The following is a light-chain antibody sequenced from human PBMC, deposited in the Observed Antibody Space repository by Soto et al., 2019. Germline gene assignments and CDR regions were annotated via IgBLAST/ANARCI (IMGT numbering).Light chain of an antibody. CDR2: GNN. CDR3: QAYDRSQSGAV. Sequence: QSVLTQPPSVSGAPGQRVTISCAGSTSNIGDYDVHWYQQRPGTAPKLLIYGNNNRPSGVPDRFSGSKSGTSASLAITGRQAEDEADYYCQAYDRSQSGAVFGGGTNLTVL. CDR1: TSNIGDYD. V-gene: IGLV1-40*01. J-gene: IGLJ3*02.